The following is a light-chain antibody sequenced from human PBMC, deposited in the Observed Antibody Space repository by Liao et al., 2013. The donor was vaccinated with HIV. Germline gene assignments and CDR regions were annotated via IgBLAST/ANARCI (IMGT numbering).Light chain of an antibody. CDR1: DFGTKR. Sequence: SYVLTQPPSVSVAPGKTARITCGGDDFGTKRVHWYQQKPGQAPVLVIYYDKDRPSVIPERFSGSNSGNTATLSISRVEAGDEADYYCQVWDSNSDHPYVFGSGTKVTVL. CDR2: YDK. CDR3: QVWDSNSDHPYV. V-gene: IGLV3-21*01. J-gene: IGLJ1*01.